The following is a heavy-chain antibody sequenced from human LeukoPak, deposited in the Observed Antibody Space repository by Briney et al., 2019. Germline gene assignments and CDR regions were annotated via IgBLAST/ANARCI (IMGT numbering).Heavy chain of an antibody. Sequence: SETLSLTCTVSGGSISSYYWSWIRQPPGKGLEWIGYIYYSGSTNYNPSPKSRVTISVDTSKNQFSLKLSSVTAADTAVYYCARAVAADFWSGYYDNWFDPWGQGTLVTVSS. CDR3: ARAVAADFWSGYYDNWFDP. CDR1: GGSISSYY. D-gene: IGHD3-3*01. J-gene: IGHJ5*02. V-gene: IGHV4-59*01. CDR2: IYYSGST.